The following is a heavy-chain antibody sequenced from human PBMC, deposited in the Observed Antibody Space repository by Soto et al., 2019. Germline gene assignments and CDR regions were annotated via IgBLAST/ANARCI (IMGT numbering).Heavy chain of an antibody. CDR3: ARVKTIFGLVNWCAP. J-gene: IGHJ5*02. Sequence: GGSLRLSCAASGFTFSSYWMSWVRQAPGKGLEWVANIKQDGSEKYYVDSVKGRFTISRDNAKNSLYLQMNSLRAEDTAVYYCARVKTIFGLVNWCAPWGQETLVTVS. V-gene: IGHV3-7*01. CDR2: IKQDGSEK. D-gene: IGHD3-3*01. CDR1: GFTFSSYW.